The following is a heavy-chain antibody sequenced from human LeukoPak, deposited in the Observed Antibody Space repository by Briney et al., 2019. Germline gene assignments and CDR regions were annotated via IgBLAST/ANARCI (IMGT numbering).Heavy chain of an antibody. CDR3: AKDSYSHNGIYDALDI. V-gene: IGHV3-23*01. CDR1: GFTFSSYA. J-gene: IGHJ3*02. Sequence: GGSLALSCAASGFTFSSYAMSWVRQAPGKGLEWVATIGGGPAPVFYADSVKGRFTISRDDSKNTLFLQMNSLRVEDTAIYYCAKDSYSHNGIYDALDIWGQGTMVTVSS. D-gene: IGHD2-8*01. CDR2: IGGGPAPV.